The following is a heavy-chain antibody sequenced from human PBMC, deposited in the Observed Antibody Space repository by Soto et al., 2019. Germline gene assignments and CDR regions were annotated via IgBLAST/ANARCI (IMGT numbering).Heavy chain of an antibody. CDR3: ARGEYYGSGFDY. V-gene: IGHV3-13*01. CDR2: IGTAGDT. CDR1: GFTFSSYD. Sequence: SLRLSCAASGFTFSSYDMHWVRQATGKGLEWVSAIGTAGDTYYPGSVKGRFTISRENAKNSLYLQMNSLRAEDTAVYYCARGEYYGSGFDYWGQGTLVTVSS. D-gene: IGHD3-10*01. J-gene: IGHJ4*02.